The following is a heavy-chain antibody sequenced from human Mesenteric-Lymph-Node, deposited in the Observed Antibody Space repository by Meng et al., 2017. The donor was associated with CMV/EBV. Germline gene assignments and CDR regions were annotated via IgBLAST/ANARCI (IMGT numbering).Heavy chain of an antibody. J-gene: IGHJ4*02. Sequence: SETLSLTCAVYGGSFSGYYWSWIRQPPGKGLEWIGEINHSGSTNYNPSLKSRVTISVDTSKNQFSLKLSSVTAADTAVYFCTSRLGVVSPFDKWGRGTLVTVSS. CDR1: GGSFSGYY. CDR3: TSRLGVVSPFDK. D-gene: IGHD3-16*01. CDR2: INHSGST. V-gene: IGHV4-34*01.